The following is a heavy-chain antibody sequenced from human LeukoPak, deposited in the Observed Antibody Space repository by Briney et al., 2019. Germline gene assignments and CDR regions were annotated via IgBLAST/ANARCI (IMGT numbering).Heavy chain of an antibody. CDR2: ISGSGGTT. J-gene: IGHJ6*02. CDR1: GFTFNNYA. Sequence: GGSPRLSCAASGFTFNNYAMNWVRQAPGKGLEWVSVISGSGGTTYYADSVKGRFTISRDSSKNTLYLQMNSLRAEDTAVYYCAKVSGGGLYYDGMDVWGQGTTVTVSS. V-gene: IGHV3-23*01. D-gene: IGHD1-14*01. CDR3: AKVSGGGLYYDGMDV.